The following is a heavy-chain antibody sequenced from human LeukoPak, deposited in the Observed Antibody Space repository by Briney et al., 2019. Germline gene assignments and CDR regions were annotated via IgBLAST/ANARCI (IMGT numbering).Heavy chain of an antibody. CDR1: GYTFTGYY. CDR2: IKPNSGDT. J-gene: IGHJ5*02. D-gene: IGHD6-13*01. CDR3: ARGIIAAAGTGGSDP. Sequence: ASVKVSCKASGYTFTGYYIHWVRQAPGQGLEWMGWIKPNSGDTNYAQKFQGRVTMTRDTSISTAYMELSRLRSDDTAVYYCARGIIAAAGTGGSDPWGQGTLVTVSS. V-gene: IGHV1-2*02.